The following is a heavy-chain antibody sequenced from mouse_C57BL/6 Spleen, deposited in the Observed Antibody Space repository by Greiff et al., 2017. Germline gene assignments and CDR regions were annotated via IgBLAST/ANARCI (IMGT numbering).Heavy chain of an antibody. CDR2: IYPGSGNT. CDR3: ARNWYWYFDV. CDR1: GYSFTSYY. Sequence: QVQLQQSGPELVKPGASVKISCKASGYSFTSYYIHWVKQRPGQGLEWIGWIYPGSGNTKYNEKFKGKATLTADTSSSTAYMQLSSLTSEDSAVYCGARNWYWYFDVWGTGTTVTVSS. D-gene: IGHD4-1*01. J-gene: IGHJ1*03. V-gene: IGHV1-66*01.